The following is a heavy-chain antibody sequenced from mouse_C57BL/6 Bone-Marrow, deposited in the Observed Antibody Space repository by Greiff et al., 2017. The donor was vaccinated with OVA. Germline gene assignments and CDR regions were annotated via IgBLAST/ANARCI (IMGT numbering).Heavy chain of an antibody. D-gene: IGHD1-1*01. J-gene: IGHJ2*01. V-gene: IGHV3-6*01. Sequence: ESGPGLVKPSQSLSLTCSVTGYSITSGYYWNWIRQFPGNKLEWMGYISYDGSNNYNPSLKNRISITRDTSKNQFFLKLNSVTTEDTATYYCARVYYYGSSIYFDYWGQGTTLTVSS. CDR2: ISYDGSN. CDR3: ARVYYYGSSIYFDY. CDR1: GYSITSGYY.